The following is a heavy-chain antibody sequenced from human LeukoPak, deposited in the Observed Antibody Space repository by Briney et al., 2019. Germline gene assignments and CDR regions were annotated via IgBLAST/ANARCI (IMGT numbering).Heavy chain of an antibody. J-gene: IGHJ5*02. V-gene: IGHV3-11*06. Sequence: GGSLRLSCAASGFTFSDYYMSWIRQAPGKGLECISYISSSSNYTNYADSVKGRFTISRDNAKNSLYLQMNSLRAENTAVYYCARDRYCSGGTCYSAAWFDPWGQGTLVTVSS. D-gene: IGHD2-15*01. CDR2: ISSSSNYT. CDR3: ARDRYCSGGTCYSAAWFDP. CDR1: GFTFSDYY.